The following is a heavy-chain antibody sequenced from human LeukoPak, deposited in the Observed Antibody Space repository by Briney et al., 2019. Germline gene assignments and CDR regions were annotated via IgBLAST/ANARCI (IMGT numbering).Heavy chain of an antibody. V-gene: IGHV3-48*01. CDR3: ARFLATWDYYYMDV. Sequence: GGSLRLSCAASGFTFSSYSMNWVRQAPGKGLEWFSYVTSSSGTIYYAGSVKGRFTISRDNAKNSLYLQLNSLRAEDTAVYYCARFLATWDYYYMDVWGTGTTVTVSS. CDR1: GFTFSSYS. CDR2: VTSSSGTI. J-gene: IGHJ6*03. D-gene: IGHD3-3*01.